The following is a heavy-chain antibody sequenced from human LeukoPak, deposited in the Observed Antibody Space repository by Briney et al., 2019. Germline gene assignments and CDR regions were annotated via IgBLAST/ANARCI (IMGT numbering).Heavy chain of an antibody. CDR1: GFNFSDFG. CDR2: IFGSRDSI. CDR3: TRGMDHINYAWFDP. D-gene: IGHD4-11*01. Sequence: GGSLRLSCAASGFNFSDFGMGWVRQAPGKGLEWVSSIFGSRDSISYANSVEGRFTISRDNAENSLYLQMDSLRVEHTAVYYCTRGMDHINYAWFDPWGQGTLVIVSS. V-gene: IGHV3-21*06. J-gene: IGHJ5*02.